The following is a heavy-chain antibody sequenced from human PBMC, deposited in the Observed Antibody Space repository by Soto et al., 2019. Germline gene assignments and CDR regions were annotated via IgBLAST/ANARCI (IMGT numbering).Heavy chain of an antibody. CDR1: GFTFSNYG. J-gene: IGHJ4*02. CDR3: XXERSTGXXYFDY. V-gene: IGHV3-30*03. Sequence: QVQLVESGGGVVQPGRSLRLSCAASGFTFSNYGMHWVRQAPGKGLEWVAVISYDGSNRYYADSVKGRFTISRDNSKXXXXXXXXXXXXXXXXXXXXXXERSTGXXYFDYWGQGTLVTVSS. D-gene: IGHD6-19*01. CDR2: ISYDGSNR.